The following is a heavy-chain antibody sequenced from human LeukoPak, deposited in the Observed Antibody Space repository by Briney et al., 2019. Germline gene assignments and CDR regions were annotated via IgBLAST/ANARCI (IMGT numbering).Heavy chain of an antibody. CDR1: GGSFSGYF. V-gene: IGHV4-34*01. Sequence: SETLSLTCDVYGGSFSGYFWSWIRQTPGKGLEWLGEMNDSGSTNYNPSLKSRVTISVAVSKNQYSLRLTSVTAADTAVYYCARKGFVESTGWRGAFDVWGQGTMVTVSS. D-gene: IGHD2-8*02. J-gene: IGHJ3*01. CDR3: ARKGFVESTGWRGAFDV. CDR2: MNDSGST.